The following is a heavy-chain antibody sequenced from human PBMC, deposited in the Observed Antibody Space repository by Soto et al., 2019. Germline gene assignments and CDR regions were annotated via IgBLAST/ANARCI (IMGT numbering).Heavy chain of an antibody. CDR2: IYPGDSDT. D-gene: IGHD5-18*01. V-gene: IGHV5-51*01. CDR3: ARQSREVTAVGNWFDP. J-gene: IGHJ5*02. CDR1: GYSFTNYW. Sequence: PGESLKISCEGSGYSFTNYWIGWVRQMPGKGLEWMGTIYPGDSDTRYSPSFQGQVTISADKSLSTAYLQWRSLKASDTAIYYCARQSREVTAVGNWFDPWGQGTLVTVSS.